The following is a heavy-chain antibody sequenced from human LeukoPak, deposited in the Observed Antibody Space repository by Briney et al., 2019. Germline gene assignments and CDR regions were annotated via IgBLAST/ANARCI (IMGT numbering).Heavy chain of an antibody. D-gene: IGHD3-3*01. CDR2: MHPTGDNT. J-gene: IGHJ5*02. CDR3: ARHDFDLPMIYSFFVH. CDR1: GYTFTKYY. Sequence: GASVTVSCKASGYTFTKYYMNWVRQAHGQGLEWMGLMHPTGDNTNYAQTFQGTVTLTRHTSTRTFYIEPSSLTSEDTAVYYCARHDFDLPMIYSFFVHWGQGTLVTVSS. V-gene: IGHV1-46*01.